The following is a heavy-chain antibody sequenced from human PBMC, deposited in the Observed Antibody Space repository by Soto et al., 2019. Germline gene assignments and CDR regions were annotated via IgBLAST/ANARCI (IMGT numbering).Heavy chain of an antibody. J-gene: IGHJ4*02. V-gene: IGHV3-23*01. CDR2: ISGSGGST. CDR3: AKDFPVQLGKKTPPSPIAAAGLFDY. D-gene: IGHD6-13*01. Sequence: GGSLRLSCAASGFTFSSYAMSWVRQAPGKGLEWVSAISGSGGSTYYADSVKGRFTISRDNSKNTLYLQMNSLRAEDTAVYYCAKDFPVQLGKKTPPSPIAAAGLFDYWGQGTLVTVSS. CDR1: GFTFSSYA.